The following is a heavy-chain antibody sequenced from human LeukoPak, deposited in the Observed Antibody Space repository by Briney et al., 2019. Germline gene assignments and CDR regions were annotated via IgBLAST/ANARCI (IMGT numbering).Heavy chain of an antibody. D-gene: IGHD4-23*01. CDR2: IKQDGSEK. J-gene: IGHJ4*02. CDR3: ARDGRGGHNDF. Sequence: GGSLRLSCAASGFTFSTYWMSWVRQAPGKGLEWVANIKQDGSEKYYVDSVKGRFTISRDNAKNSLFLQMDGLRVDDTAVYFCARDGRGGHNDFWGQGTLITVSS. V-gene: IGHV3-7*01. CDR1: GFTFSTYW.